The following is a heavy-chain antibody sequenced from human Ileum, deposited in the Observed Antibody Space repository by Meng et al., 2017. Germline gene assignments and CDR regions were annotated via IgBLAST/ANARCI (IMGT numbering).Heavy chain of an antibody. D-gene: IGHD2-8*01. CDR1: GLSVGRNH. Sequence: ESLKISCAASGLSVGRNHMSWIRQAPGRGLEWVSVIYSDGKTSYAESVKGRFTISRDIFKNTLYLQVKTLRSEYTAVYYCARSPRGMDWGQGTLVTVSS. V-gene: IGHV3-66*02. J-gene: IGHJ4*02. CDR2: IYSDGKT. CDR3: ARSPRGMD.